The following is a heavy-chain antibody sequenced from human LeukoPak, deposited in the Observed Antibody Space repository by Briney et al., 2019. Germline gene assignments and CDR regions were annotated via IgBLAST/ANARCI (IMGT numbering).Heavy chain of an antibody. V-gene: IGHV3-23*01. CDR2: ISGSGGST. D-gene: IGHD6-19*01. Sequence: GGSLRLSCAASGFTFSSYAMSWVRQAPGKGLEWVSAISGSGGSTYYAGSVKGRFTISRDNSKNTLYLQMNSLRAEDTAVYYCAKDPAIAVAGMWPNDYWGQGTLVTVSS. CDR1: GFTFSSYA. CDR3: AKDPAIAVAGMWPNDY. J-gene: IGHJ4*02.